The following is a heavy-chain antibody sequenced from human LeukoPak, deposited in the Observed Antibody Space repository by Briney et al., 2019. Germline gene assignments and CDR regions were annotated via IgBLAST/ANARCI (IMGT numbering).Heavy chain of an antibody. CDR3: ARGPPNWGYDY. Sequence: GGSLRLSCAASGFTVSSNYMSWVRQAPGKGLEWASVIYSGGSTYYADSVKGRFTISRDNSKNTLYLQMNSLRAEDTAVYYCARGPPNWGYDYWGQGTLVTVSS. V-gene: IGHV3-53*01. J-gene: IGHJ4*02. D-gene: IGHD7-27*01. CDR1: GFTVSSNY. CDR2: IYSGGST.